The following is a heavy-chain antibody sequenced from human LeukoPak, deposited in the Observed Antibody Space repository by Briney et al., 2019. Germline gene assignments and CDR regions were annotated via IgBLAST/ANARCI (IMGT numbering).Heavy chain of an antibody. V-gene: IGHV3-30*02. CDR3: ANEAFMSETDAFDF. CDR1: GFTFSTYG. CDR2: IRFDGTHK. Sequence: GGSLRLSCAASGFTFSTYGMHWVRQAPGKGLEWVAFIRFDGTHKYYSDSVRGRFTISRDNSKDALYLQMNSLRSEDTAVYYCANEAFMSETDAFDFWGQGTVVTVSS. J-gene: IGHJ3*01. D-gene: IGHD3-16*01.